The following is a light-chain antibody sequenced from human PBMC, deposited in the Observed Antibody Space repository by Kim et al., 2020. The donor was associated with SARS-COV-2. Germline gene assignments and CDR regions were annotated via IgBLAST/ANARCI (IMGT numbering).Light chain of an antibody. Sequence: SSELTQDPAVSVAVGQTVRITCQGDSLRSYYATWYQQKPGQAPILVIYGKNNRPSGIPDRFSGSSSGNTASLTITGTQAGDEGDYYCNSRDSNDNVVFGGGTKLTVL. V-gene: IGLV3-19*01. CDR3: NSRDSNDNVV. CDR2: GKN. J-gene: IGLJ2*01. CDR1: SLRSYY.